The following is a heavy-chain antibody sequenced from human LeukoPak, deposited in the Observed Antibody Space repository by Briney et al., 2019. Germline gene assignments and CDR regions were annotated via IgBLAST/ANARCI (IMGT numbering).Heavy chain of an antibody. V-gene: IGHV4-34*01. CDR1: GGSFSDYY. CDR3: ARALLWFGELSFDY. J-gene: IGHJ4*02. D-gene: IGHD3-10*01. Sequence: TSETLSLTCAVYGGSFSDYYWSWIRQPPGKGLEWIGEINHSGSTNYNPSLKSRVTISVDTSKNQFSLKLSSVTAADTAVYYCARALLWFGELSFDYWGQGTLVTVSS. CDR2: INHSGST.